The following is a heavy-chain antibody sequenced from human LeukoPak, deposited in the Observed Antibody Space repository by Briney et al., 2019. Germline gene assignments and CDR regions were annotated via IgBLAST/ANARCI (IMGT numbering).Heavy chain of an antibody. Sequence: GGSLRLSXAASGFTFSSYSMNWVRQAPGKGMEWVSSISSSSSYIYYADSVKGRFTISRDNAKNSLYLQMNSLRAEDTAVYYCARVIAAAGIDYWGQGTLVTVSS. CDR3: ARVIAAAGIDY. D-gene: IGHD6-13*01. V-gene: IGHV3-21*01. CDR2: ISSSSSYI. CDR1: GFTFSSYS. J-gene: IGHJ4*02.